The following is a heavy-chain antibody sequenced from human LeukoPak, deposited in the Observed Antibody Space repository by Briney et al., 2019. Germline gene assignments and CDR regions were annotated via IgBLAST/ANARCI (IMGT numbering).Heavy chain of an antibody. D-gene: IGHD3-10*01. Sequence: ASVKVSCKASGYTFTGYYMHWVRQAPGQGLEWMGWINPNSGGTNYAQKFQGRVTMTRDTSISTVYMELSRLRSDDTAVYYCARVRMRFGELSLFDYWGQGTLVTVSS. CDR3: ARVRMRFGELSLFDY. CDR1: GYTFTGYY. V-gene: IGHV1-2*02. CDR2: INPNSGGT. J-gene: IGHJ4*02.